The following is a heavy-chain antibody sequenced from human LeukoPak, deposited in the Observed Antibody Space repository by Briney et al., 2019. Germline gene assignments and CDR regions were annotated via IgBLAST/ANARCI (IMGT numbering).Heavy chain of an antibody. Sequence: GGSLRLSCAASRFTLSTYWMSWVRQAPGKGLEWVAHIKQDGSQEYYVDSVKGRFTISRDNAKNSLYLQMNSLRDEDTAVYYCARNYGPGSYDYWGQGTLVTVSS. CDR2: IKQDGSQE. CDR3: ARNYGPGSYDY. V-gene: IGHV3-7*01. CDR1: RFTLSTYW. J-gene: IGHJ4*02. D-gene: IGHD3-10*01.